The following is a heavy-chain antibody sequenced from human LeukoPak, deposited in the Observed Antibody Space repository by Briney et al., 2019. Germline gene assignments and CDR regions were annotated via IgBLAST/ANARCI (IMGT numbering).Heavy chain of an antibody. CDR3: ARGLYSSSWHYYYYYYMDV. D-gene: IGHD6-13*01. CDR2: IYYSGST. CDR1: GGSISSSSYY. V-gene: IGHV4-39*07. Sequence: PSETLSLTCTVSGGSISSSSYYWGWIRQPPGKGLEWIGSIYYSGSTYYNPSLKSRVTISVDTSKNQFSLKLSSVTAADTAVYYCARGLYSSSWHYYYYYYMDVWGKGTTVTVSS. J-gene: IGHJ6*03.